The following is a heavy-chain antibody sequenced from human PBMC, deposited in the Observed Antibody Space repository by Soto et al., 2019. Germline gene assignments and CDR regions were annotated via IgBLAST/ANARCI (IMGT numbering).Heavy chain of an antibody. J-gene: IGHJ5*02. CDR3: ARGGHTNWFDP. CDR1: GGSISSSNW. Sequence: SETLSLTCAVSGGSISSSNWWSLVRQPPGKGLEWMGEIYHSGSTNYNPSLKSRVTISVDKSKNQFSLKLSSVTAEDTAVYYCARGGHTNWFDPWGQGTLVTVSS. V-gene: IGHV4-4*02. CDR2: IYHSGST.